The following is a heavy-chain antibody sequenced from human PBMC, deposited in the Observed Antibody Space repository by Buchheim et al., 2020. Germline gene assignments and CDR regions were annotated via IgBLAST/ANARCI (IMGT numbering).Heavy chain of an antibody. V-gene: IGHV3-7*01. Sequence: EVQLVESGGGLVQPGGSLRLSCAASGFTFSSYWMSWVRQAPGKGLEWVANIKQDGSEKYYVDSVKGRFTISRDNAKNSLYLQMNSLRAEDTAVYYCARAVVGWDYVWGSYPWGDYWGQGTL. CDR3: ARAVVGWDYVWGSYPWGDY. J-gene: IGHJ4*02. CDR1: GFTFSSYW. CDR2: IKQDGSEK. D-gene: IGHD3-16*02.